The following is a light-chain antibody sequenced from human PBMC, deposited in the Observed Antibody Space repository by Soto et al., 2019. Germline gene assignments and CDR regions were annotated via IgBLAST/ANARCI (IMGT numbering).Light chain of an antibody. V-gene: IGKV1-39*01. J-gene: IGKJ4*01. CDR3: QQSFTTLLT. CDR2: VAS. Sequence: DIQMTQSPSSLSAYVGDRVTITCRASQNIGRFLNWHQQKPGKAPNVLINVASTLRSGVPSRFSGSGSGTDFNLTINSLQPEDFATYFCQQSFTTLLTFGGGTKVDNK. CDR1: QNIGRF.